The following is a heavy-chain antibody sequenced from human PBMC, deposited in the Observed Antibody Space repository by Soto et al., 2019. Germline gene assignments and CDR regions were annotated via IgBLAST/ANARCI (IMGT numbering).Heavy chain of an antibody. Sequence: ASVKVSCKASGYTFTSYVMHWVRQAPGQRLEWMGWINAGNANTKYSQKFQGRVTIARDTSASTAYMELSSLRSEDTAVYYCAKAGLYSSTWDYFDYWGQGTLVTVSS. CDR1: GYTFTSYV. D-gene: IGHD2-2*01. V-gene: IGHV1-3*01. CDR3: AKAGLYSSTWDYFDY. CDR2: INAGNANT. J-gene: IGHJ4*02.